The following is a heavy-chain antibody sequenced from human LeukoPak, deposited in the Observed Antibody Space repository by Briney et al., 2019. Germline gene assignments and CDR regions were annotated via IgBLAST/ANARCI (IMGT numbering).Heavy chain of an antibody. V-gene: IGHV4-61*08. D-gene: IGHD3-10*01. J-gene: IGHJ3*02. CDR3: ARSGWTYYYGSGSYGPFDI. CDR2: IYYSGST. CDR1: GASISSGDYS. Sequence: SQTLSLTCAVSGASISSGDYSWSWIRQPPGKGLEWIGYIYYSGSTNYNPSLKSRVTISVDTSKNQFSLKLSSVTAADTAVYYCARSGWTYYYGSGSYGPFDIWGQGTMVTVSS.